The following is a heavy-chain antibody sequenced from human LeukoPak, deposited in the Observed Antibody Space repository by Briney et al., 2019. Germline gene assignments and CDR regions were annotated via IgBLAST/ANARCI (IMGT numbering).Heavy chain of an antibody. D-gene: IGHD3-16*01. V-gene: IGHV3-33*01. CDR2: IWPDGSYK. Sequence: GRSLRLSCATSGFTFSTYGIHCVRQAPGKGLEWAAAIWPDGSYKYYADSVKGRFTISRDNSKNTVYLQMNTLRDEDTAVYYCARAVGPFDYWGQGTLVTVSS. CDR1: GFTFSTYG. CDR3: ARAVGPFDY. J-gene: IGHJ4*02.